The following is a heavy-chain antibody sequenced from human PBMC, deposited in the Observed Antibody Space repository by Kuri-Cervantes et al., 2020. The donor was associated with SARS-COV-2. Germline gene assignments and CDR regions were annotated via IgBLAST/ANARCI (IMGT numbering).Heavy chain of an antibody. V-gene: IGHV3-23*01. J-gene: IGHJ6*02. CDR2: ISGSGGST. CDR3: AKYLGYYYDSSGYYYELYYYYGMDV. D-gene: IGHD3-22*01. Sequence: GESLKSSGACSGFTGANYYMSWVRQAPGKGLEWVSAISGSGGSTYYAYSVKGRFTISRDNSKNTLYLQMNSLRAEDTAVYYCAKYLGYYYDSSGYYYELYYYYGMDVWGQGTTVTVSS. CDR1: GFTGANYY.